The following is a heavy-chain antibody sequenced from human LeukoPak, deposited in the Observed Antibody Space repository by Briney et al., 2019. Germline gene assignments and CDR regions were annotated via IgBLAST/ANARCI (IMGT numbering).Heavy chain of an antibody. CDR2: IYYSGST. CDR1: GGSISSSSYY. Sequence: SETLSLTCTVSGGSISSSSYYWGWIRQSPGKGLEWIGSIYYSGSTYYNPSLKSRVTISVDTSKNQFSLKLSSVTAADTAVYYCARPPAGRVTPFDYWGQGTLVTVSS. D-gene: IGHD4-23*01. J-gene: IGHJ4*02. V-gene: IGHV4-39*01. CDR3: ARPPAGRVTPFDY.